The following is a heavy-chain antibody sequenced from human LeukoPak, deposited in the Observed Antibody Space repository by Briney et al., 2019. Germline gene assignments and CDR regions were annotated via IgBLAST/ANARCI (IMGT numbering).Heavy chain of an antibody. CDR1: GFTVTDHW. D-gene: IGHD2-2*01. V-gene: IGHV5-51*01. CDR2: IYPGDSDT. J-gene: IGHJ5*02. Sequence: GESLKISCKGSGFTVTDHWIAWVRQMPGKGLEWVGIIYPGDSDTRYSPSFQGQVIISADKSIRTAYLQWSSLKASDTAMYYCVREGVLASMGGPYNWFDPWGPGTLVTVSS. CDR3: VREGVLASMGGPYNWFDP.